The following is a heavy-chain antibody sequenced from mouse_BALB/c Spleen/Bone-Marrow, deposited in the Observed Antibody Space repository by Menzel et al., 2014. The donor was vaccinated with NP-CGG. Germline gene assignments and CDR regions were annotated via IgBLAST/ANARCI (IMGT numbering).Heavy chain of an antibody. CDR1: GYTFTNFW. D-gene: IGHD2-3*01. J-gene: IGHJ4*01. V-gene: IGHV1S41*01. CDR3: ARYDYAVDY. CDR2: IAPGTGTT. Sequence: DLVKPGASVKLSCKASGYTFTNFWINWIKQRPGQGLERIGRIAPGTGTTYYNEMFKGKATLTVDTSSSTAYIQLSSLSSEDSAVYFCARYDYAVDYWGQGTSVTVSS.